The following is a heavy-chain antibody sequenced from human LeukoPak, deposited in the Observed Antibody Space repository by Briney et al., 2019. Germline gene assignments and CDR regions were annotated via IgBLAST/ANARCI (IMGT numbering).Heavy chain of an antibody. D-gene: IGHD6-13*01. J-gene: IGHJ4*02. CDR3: ARGLYSSSCRYGL. V-gene: IGHV4-34*01. CDR2: INHSGST. Sequence: TPSETLSLTCAVYGGSFSGYYWSWIRQPPGKGLEWIGEINHSGSTNYNPSLKSRVTISVDTSKNQFSLKLSSVTAADTAVYYCARGLYSSSCRYGLWGQGTLVTVSS. CDR1: GGSFSGYY.